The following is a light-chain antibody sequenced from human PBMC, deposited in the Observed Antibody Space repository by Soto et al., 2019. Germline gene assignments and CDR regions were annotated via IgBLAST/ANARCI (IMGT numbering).Light chain of an antibody. Sequence: QSVLTQPAFVSGSPGQSITISCTGTGSDVGGSNYVSWYQQHPGKAPKLVIYEVTNRPSGVSNRFSGSKSGNTASLSISGLQAEDEADYYCSSFTTSYTLNWVFGGGTKVTVL. CDR2: EVT. V-gene: IGLV2-14*01. CDR3: SSFTTSYTLNWV. J-gene: IGLJ3*02. CDR1: GSDVGGSNY.